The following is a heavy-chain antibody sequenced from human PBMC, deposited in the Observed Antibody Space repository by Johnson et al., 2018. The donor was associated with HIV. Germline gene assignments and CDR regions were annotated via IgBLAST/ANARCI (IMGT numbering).Heavy chain of an antibody. V-gene: IGHV3-7*03. CDR1: GFTVSSNY. CDR2: IKQDGSEK. J-gene: IGHJ3*02. D-gene: IGHD1-26*01. Sequence: VQLVESGGGLVQPGGSLRLSCAASGFTVSSNYMSWVRQAPGKGLEWVANIKQDGSEKYYVDSVKGRITISRDNAKNSLYLQMNSLKIEDTAVYYCAKVPYGGSADDAFDIWGQGTMVTVSS. CDR3: AKVPYGGSADDAFDI.